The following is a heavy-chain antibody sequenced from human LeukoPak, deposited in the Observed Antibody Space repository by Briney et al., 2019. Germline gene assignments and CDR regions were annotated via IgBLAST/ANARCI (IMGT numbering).Heavy chain of an antibody. CDR2: INPSGGST. D-gene: IGHD3-22*01. CDR3: ARDRSSGFPVDY. CDR1: GYTFTGYY. J-gene: IGHJ4*02. V-gene: IGHV1-46*01. Sequence: ASVKVSCKASGYTFTGYYMHWVRQAPGQGLEWMGIINPSGGSTSYAQKFQGRATMTRDTSTSTVYMELSSLRSEDTAVYYRARDRSSGFPVDYWGQGTLVTVSS.